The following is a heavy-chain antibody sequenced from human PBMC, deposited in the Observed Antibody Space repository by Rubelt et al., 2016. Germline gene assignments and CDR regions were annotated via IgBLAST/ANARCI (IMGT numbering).Heavy chain of an antibody. J-gene: IGHJ4*02. CDR2: ISSSSSYI. Sequence: GFTFSSYSMNWVRQAPGKGLEWVSSISSSSSYIYYADSVKGRFTISRDNAKNSLYLQMNSLRAEDTAVYYCAKGYDSSGYYYFDYWGQGTLVTVSS. D-gene: IGHD3-22*01. V-gene: IGHV3-21*01. CDR3: AKGYDSSGYYYFDY. CDR1: GFTFSSYS.